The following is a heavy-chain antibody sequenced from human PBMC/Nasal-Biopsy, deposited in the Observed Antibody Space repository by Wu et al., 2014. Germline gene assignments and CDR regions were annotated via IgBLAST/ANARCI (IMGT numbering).Heavy chain of an antibody. V-gene: IGHV3-49*03. CDR3: ARDGDYADQYGLDV. CDR2: VRSTGYGETT. CDR1: GFTFGDYA. Sequence: LRLSCAASGFTFGDYAMIWFRQAPGRGLEWVGFVRSTGYGETTNYGTSVKGRFSISRDDSKSIAYLQMNSLKTEDTAVYYCARDGDYADQYGLDVWGRGTTVTVS. J-gene: IGHJ6*02. D-gene: IGHD4-17*01.